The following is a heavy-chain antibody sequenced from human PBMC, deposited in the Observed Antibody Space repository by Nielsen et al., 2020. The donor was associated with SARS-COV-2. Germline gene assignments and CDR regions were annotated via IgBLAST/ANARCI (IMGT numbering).Heavy chain of an antibody. CDR3: ARPQSYDSSGNLDY. J-gene: IGHJ4*02. CDR2: ISSSSSYT. V-gene: IGHV3-11*06. Sequence: LSLTCTVSGGSISSSSYYWGWIRQAPGKGLEWVSYISSSSSYTNYADSVKGRFTISRDNSKNTLYLQMNSLRAEDTAVYYCARPQSYDSSGNLDYWGQGTLVTVSS. CDR1: GGSISSSS. D-gene: IGHD3-22*01.